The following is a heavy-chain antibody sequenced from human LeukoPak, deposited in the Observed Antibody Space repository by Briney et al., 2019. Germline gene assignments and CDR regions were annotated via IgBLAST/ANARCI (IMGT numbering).Heavy chain of an antibody. Sequence: SETLSLTCTVSGGSISSGDYYCSWIRQPPGKGLEWIGFVYHTGSFHYNPALKSRVTISEDTYKNQLSQKLRSVTAADAAVYFCGRESRIVGTTSVWYYFDYWGQGTLVTVSS. V-gene: IGHV4-30-4*01. J-gene: IGHJ4*02. CDR3: GRESRIVGTTSVWYYFDY. CDR1: GGSISSGDYY. D-gene: IGHD1-26*01. CDR2: VYHTGSF.